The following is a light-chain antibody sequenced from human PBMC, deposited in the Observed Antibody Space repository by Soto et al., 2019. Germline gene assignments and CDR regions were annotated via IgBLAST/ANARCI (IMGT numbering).Light chain of an antibody. CDR2: GAS. V-gene: IGKV3-15*01. CDR3: QQYNNWPIT. CDR1: QSVSSN. J-gene: IGKJ5*01. Sequence: EIVMTQSPATLSVSPGERATLSCRASQSVSSNLAWYQQKPGQAPRLLIYGASTRATGIPARFSGSGYGTEFTLTISSLQSEDFAVYYCQQYNNWPITFGQGTRLETK.